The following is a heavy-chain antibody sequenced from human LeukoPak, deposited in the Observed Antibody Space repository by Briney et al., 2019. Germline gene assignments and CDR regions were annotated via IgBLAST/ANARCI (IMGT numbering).Heavy chain of an antibody. J-gene: IGHJ6*04. D-gene: IGHD6-6*01. CDR2: IGSSSSTI. V-gene: IGHV3-48*01. CDR1: GFTFSSYS. Sequence: PGGSLRLSCAASGFTFSSYSMNWVRQAPGKGLEWVSYIGSSSSTIYYADSVKGRFTISRDNAKNSLYLQMNSLRAEDTAVYYCARAVRPPFESYNSSGVDVWGKGTTVTVSS. CDR3: ARAVRPPFESYNSSGVDV.